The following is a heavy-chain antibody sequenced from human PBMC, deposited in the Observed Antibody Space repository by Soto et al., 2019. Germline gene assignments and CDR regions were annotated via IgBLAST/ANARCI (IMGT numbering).Heavy chain of an antibody. CDR2: IYYSGST. CDR1: GGSISRYS. CDR3: ARENDLDYYYYGMDV. V-gene: IGHV4-59*01. Sequence: SETLSLSCTAPGGSISRYSSSWIGQTPGKGLEWIGYIYYSGSTNYNPSLKSRVTISVDTSKNQFSLKLSSVTAADTAVYYCARENDLDYYYYGMDVWGQGTTVT. D-gene: IGHD1-1*01. J-gene: IGHJ6*02.